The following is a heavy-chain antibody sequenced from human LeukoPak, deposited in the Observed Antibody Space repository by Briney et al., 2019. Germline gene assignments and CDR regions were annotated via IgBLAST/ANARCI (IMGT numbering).Heavy chain of an antibody. D-gene: IGHD6-13*01. Sequence: PSETLSLTCTVSGGSISSYYWSWIRQPPGKGLEWIGYIYYSGSTNYNPSLKSRVTTSVDTSKNQFSLKLSSVTAADTAVYYCARVKTAGPWGYYYYGMDVWGQGTTVTVSS. J-gene: IGHJ6*02. V-gene: IGHV4-59*01. CDR2: IYYSGST. CDR1: GGSISSYY. CDR3: ARVKTAGPWGYYYYGMDV.